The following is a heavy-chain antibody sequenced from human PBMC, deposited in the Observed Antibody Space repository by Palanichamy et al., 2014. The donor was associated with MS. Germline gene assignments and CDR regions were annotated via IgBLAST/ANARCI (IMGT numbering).Heavy chain of an antibody. Sequence: QVLLVQSGAEVKKPGASLKLSCKASGYTFTSYPMYWVFQAPGQGLEWMGWINTDSGVTTYSQTSQGRVTVTRDTSASTAYMEVTSLRSEDTAVYYCARDDGGRLNYWGQGTLVTVSS. J-gene: IGHJ4*02. CDR1: GYTFTSYP. CDR2: INTDSGVT. D-gene: IGHD1-1*01. V-gene: IGHV1-3*04. CDR3: ARDDGGRLNY.